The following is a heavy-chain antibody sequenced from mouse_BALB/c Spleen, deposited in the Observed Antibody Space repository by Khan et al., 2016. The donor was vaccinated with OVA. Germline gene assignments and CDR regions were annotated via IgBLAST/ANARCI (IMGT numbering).Heavy chain of an antibody. J-gene: IGHJ2*01. CDR3: APAGTGDYFDY. D-gene: IGHD4-1*01. CDR2: IDPANDNS. CDR1: GFNIKDTH. Sequence: VQLKQSGAELVKPGASVKLSCTASGFNIKDTHIHWVKQRPEQGLEWIGRIDPANDNSKYDPRFQGKATITADTSSNTAYLHLSSLTSEDTDVYYCAPAGTGDYFDYWGQGTTPTVSS. V-gene: IGHV14-3*02.